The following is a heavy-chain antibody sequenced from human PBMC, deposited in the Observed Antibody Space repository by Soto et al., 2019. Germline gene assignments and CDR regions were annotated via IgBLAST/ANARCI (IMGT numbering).Heavy chain of an antibody. Sequence: GGSLRLSCAASGFTFSSYDMDWVRQAPGKGLEWVSIISGNGGITYYADSVKGRFTISRDNSKNTLYLQMNSLRAEDTAVYYCAKDYSDSSVYYPFDYWGQGTLVTVSS. CDR2: ISGNGGIT. CDR3: AKDYSDSSVYYPFDY. V-gene: IGHV3-23*01. J-gene: IGHJ4*02. CDR1: GFTFSSYD. D-gene: IGHD3-22*01.